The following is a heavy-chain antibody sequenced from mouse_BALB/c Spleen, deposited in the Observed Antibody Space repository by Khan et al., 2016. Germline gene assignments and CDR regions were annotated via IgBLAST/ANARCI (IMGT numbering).Heavy chain of an antibody. J-gene: IGHJ4*01. CDR1: AFNIKDYY. V-gene: IGHV14-4*02. CDR3: NPCGSSLYAMDY. D-gene: IGHD1-1*01. CDR2: IDPENGDT. Sequence: VQLKESGAELVRSGASVKLSCTASAFNIKDYYMHWVKQRPEQGLEWIGWIDPENGDTEYAPKFQGKATMTADTSSNTAYLPLSSLTSEDTAVYYCNPCGSSLYAMDYWGQGTSVTVAS.